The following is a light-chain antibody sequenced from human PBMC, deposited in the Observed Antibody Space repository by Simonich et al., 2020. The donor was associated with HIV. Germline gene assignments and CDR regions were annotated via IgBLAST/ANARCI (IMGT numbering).Light chain of an antibody. J-gene: IGKJ1*01. CDR2: WAS. CDR3: QQYYSTPPT. V-gene: IGKV4-1*01. Sequence: DLVMTQSPDSLAVSLGERATINCKSSQSVLYSSNNKNYLAWYQQKPGQPPKLLIYWASTRESGVPDLFSGSGSGTDFTLTISSLQAEDVAVYYCQQYYSTPPTFGQGTKVEIK. CDR1: QSVLYSSNNKNY.